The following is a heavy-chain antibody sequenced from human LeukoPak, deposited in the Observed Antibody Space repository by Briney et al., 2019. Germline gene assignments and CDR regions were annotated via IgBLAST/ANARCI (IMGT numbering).Heavy chain of an antibody. V-gene: IGHV3-74*01. D-gene: IGHD6-19*01. CDR1: GFSFSSYW. CDR3: ARDPPYSSGWYGRSFYMDV. Sequence: GGSLRLSCAASGFSFSSYWMHWVRQAPAKGLVWVSRINSDGSSTSYADSVKGRFTISRDNAKNTLYLQMNSLIAEDTAVYYRARDPPYSSGWYGRSFYMDVWGKGTTVTVSS. J-gene: IGHJ6*03. CDR2: INSDGSST.